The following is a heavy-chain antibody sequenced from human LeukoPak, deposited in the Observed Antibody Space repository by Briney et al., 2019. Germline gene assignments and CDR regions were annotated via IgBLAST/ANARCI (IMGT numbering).Heavy chain of an antibody. Sequence: SETLSLTCTVSGGSISNYYWSRIRQPPGKGLEWIGYIYYSGSTSYNPSLKSRVAISVETSKNQFSVNLSSVTAADTAVYYCARATYDGPLYFGYWGQGTLVTVSS. CDR2: IYYSGST. CDR3: ARATYDGPLYFGY. D-gene: IGHD3-3*01. CDR1: GGSISNYY. V-gene: IGHV4-59*01. J-gene: IGHJ4*02.